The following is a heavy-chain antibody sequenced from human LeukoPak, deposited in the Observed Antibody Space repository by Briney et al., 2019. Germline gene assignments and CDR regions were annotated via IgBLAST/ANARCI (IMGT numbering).Heavy chain of an antibody. Sequence: GESLKISCKGSGYTFTNYWIGWARQMPGKGLEWMGIIYPGDSDIRYSPSFQGQVTISADKSISTAYLQWSSPKASDTAMYYCARTYYYESRGLHNWFDPWGQGTLVTVSS. CDR2: IYPGDSDI. V-gene: IGHV5-51*01. CDR3: ARTYYYESRGLHNWFDP. J-gene: IGHJ5*02. CDR1: GYTFTNYW. D-gene: IGHD3-22*01.